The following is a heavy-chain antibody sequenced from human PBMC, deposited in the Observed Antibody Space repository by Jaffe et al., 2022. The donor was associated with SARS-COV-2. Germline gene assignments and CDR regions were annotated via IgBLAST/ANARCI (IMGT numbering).Heavy chain of an antibody. CDR3: AKYTAGTTRCFDS. CDR2: ITGSGGST. J-gene: IGHJ5*01. D-gene: IGHD1-7*01. V-gene: IGHV3-23*01. Sequence: EVQLLESGGDLVQPGGSLRLSCAASGFTFSSYVMSWVRQAPGKGLEWVSSITGSGGSTYYADSVKGRFTISRDNSKNTLYLQMNSLRVEDTAVYYCAKYTAGTTRCFDSWGQGTLVIVSS. CDR1: GFTFSSYV.